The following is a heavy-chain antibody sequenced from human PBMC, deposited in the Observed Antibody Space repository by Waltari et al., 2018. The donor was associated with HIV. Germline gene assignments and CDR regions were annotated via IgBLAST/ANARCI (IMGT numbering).Heavy chain of an antibody. CDR3: AKDPGMDV. CDR1: GFTFSRSP. J-gene: IGHJ6*02. Sequence: EVQLLESGGGLVQPGGSLRLSCAASGFTFSRSPMNWVRQAPGKGLEWVSGISGSGGSTYYVDSVKGRLTISRDNSKSTVYLQMNSLRAEDTAIYYCAKDPGMDVWGQGTTVTVSS. V-gene: IGHV3-23*01. CDR2: ISGSGGST.